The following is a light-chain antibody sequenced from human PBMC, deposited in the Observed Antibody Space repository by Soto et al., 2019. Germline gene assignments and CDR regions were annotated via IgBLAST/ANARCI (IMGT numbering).Light chain of an antibody. CDR1: QSVLYSSNNKNY. CDR2: WAS. Sequence: DIVMTQSPDSLAVSLAERATINCKSSQSVLYSSNNKNYLAWYQQKPGQPPKLLIYWASTRESGVPDRFSGSGSGTDFTLTISSLQAEDVAVYYCQQYYSTLALTFGGGTKVDIK. V-gene: IGKV4-1*01. CDR3: QQYYSTLALT. J-gene: IGKJ4*01.